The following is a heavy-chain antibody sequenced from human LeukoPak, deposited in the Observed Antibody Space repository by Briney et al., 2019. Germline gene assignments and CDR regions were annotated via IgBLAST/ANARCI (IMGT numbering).Heavy chain of an antibody. J-gene: IGHJ4*02. CDR3: ARGSAAAGTGEGY. CDR2: ISGSGGRT. CDR1: GFTFSSYA. D-gene: IGHD6-13*01. V-gene: IGHV3-23*01. Sequence: GGSLRLSCAASGFTFSSYAMRWPRQAPGKGLEWVSAISGSGGRTYYADSVKGRFTISRDNSKNTLYLQMNSLRGEDTAVYYCARGSAAAGTGEGYWGQGTLVTVSS.